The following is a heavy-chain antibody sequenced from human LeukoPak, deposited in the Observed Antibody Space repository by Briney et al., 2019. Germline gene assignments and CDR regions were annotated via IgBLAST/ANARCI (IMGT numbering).Heavy chain of an antibody. Sequence: PSETLSLTCTVSGYSISSGYYWGWIRQPPGKGLEWIGSIYHSGSTYYNPSLKSRVTISVDTSKNQFSLKLSSVTAADTAVYYCARAKSSSWYWTPFGGGHFDYWGQGTLVTVSS. CDR1: GYSISSGYY. J-gene: IGHJ4*02. CDR2: IYHSGST. CDR3: ARAKSSSWYWTPFGGGHFDY. D-gene: IGHD6-13*01. V-gene: IGHV4-38-2*02.